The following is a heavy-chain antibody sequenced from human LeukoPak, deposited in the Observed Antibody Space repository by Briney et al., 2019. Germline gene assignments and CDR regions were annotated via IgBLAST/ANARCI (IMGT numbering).Heavy chain of an antibody. CDR1: GDSISTNHW. V-gene: IGHV4-4*02. CDR2: INHSGST. Sequence: SGTLSLTCAVSGDSISTNHWWSWVRQPPGKGLEWIGEINHSGSTNYNPSLKSRVTISVDTSKNQFSLKLSSVTAADTAVYYCARGKFPRYFDYWGQGTLVTVSS. J-gene: IGHJ4*02. CDR3: ARGKFPRYFDY.